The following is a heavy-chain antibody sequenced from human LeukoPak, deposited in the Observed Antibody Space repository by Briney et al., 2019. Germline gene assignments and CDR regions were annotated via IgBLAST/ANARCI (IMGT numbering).Heavy chain of an antibody. Sequence: GGSLRLSCAASGFTFSLYWMSWVRQAPGKGLEWVANVKQDGSETNYVDSVKGRFTISRDNAKNSLFLQMDSLRVEDTAVYYSASTQTFDYWGQGTLVTVSS. V-gene: IGHV3-7*05. J-gene: IGHJ4*02. CDR1: GFTFSLYW. CDR2: VKQDGSET. CDR3: ASTQTFDY.